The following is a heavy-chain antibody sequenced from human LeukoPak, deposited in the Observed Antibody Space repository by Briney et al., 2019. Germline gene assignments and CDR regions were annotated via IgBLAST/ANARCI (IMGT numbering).Heavy chain of an antibody. V-gene: IGHV1-46*03. CDR3: ARSVKMPTIVH. D-gene: IGHD5-24*01. Sequence: GASVKVSCKASGYTFTTYYMHWVRQAPGQGLQWMGLINPSGGSTSYAQKFQGRVTMTRDTSTSTVYMELSSLRSDDTAIYYCARSVKMPTIVHWGQGTLVTVSS. J-gene: IGHJ4*02. CDR1: GYTFTTYY. CDR2: INPSGGST.